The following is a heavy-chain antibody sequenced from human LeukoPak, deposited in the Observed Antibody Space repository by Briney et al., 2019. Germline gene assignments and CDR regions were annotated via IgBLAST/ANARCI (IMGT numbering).Heavy chain of an antibody. CDR1: GYTFTGYY. CDR2: INPNSGGT. Sequence: ASVKVSCKASGYTFTGYYMHWVRQAPGQGLEWMGWINPNSGGTNYAQKFQGRVTMTRDTSISTAFMELSRLSFDDTAVYYCARAPAAIFSVDYWGQGTLVTVSS. CDR3: ARAPAAIFSVDY. J-gene: IGHJ4*02. D-gene: IGHD2/OR15-2a*01. V-gene: IGHV1-2*02.